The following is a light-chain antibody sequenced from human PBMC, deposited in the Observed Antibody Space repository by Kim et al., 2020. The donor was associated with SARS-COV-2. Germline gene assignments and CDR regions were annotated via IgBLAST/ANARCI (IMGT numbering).Light chain of an antibody. J-gene: IGLJ1*01. V-gene: IGLV1-47*02. CDR1: SSNIGSNR. Sequence: QSVLTQPPSASGSPGQRVTISCSGSSSNIGSNRVSWYQQLSGTAPKLLICSNNQRPSGVPDRFSGSKSGTSASLAISGLRSEDEADYYCAAWDDSLRAFVFGTGTKVTVL. CDR3: AAWDDSLRAFV. CDR2: SNN.